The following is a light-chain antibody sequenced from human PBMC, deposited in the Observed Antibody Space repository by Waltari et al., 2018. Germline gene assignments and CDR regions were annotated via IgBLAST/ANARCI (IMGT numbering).Light chain of an antibody. Sequence: DIQMTQSPSTLSASVGDRVTITCRASQSISSWLAWYQQKPGKAPKLLIDKASSLESGVPSSVSGSGAGTEFTLTISSLQPDDFATYYCQQYNSLWTFGQGTKVEIK. CDR2: KAS. CDR1: QSISSW. V-gene: IGKV1-5*03. CDR3: QQYNSLWT. J-gene: IGKJ1*01.